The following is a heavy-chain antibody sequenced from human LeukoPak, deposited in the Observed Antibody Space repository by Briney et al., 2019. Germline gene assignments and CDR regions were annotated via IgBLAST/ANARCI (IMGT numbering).Heavy chain of an antibody. CDR3: ARGMVGYCSSTSCLNWFDP. CDR2: IYYSGST. CDR1: GGSISSGGYY. D-gene: IGHD2-2*01. V-gene: IGHV4-31*03. Sequence: SETLSLMCTVSGGSISSGGYYWSWIRQHPGKGLEWIGYIYYSGSTYYNPSLKSRVTISVDTSKNQFSLKLSSVTAADTAVYYCARGMVGYCSSTSCLNWFDPWGQGTLVTVSS. J-gene: IGHJ5*02.